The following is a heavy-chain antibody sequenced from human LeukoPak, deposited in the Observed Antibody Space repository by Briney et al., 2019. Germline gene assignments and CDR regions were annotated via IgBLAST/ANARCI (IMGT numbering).Heavy chain of an antibody. CDR3: AREFPAAYWGSYRSQAFDY. CDR1: GGSISSSSYD. Sequence: SETLSLTCTVSGGSISSSSYDWGWIRQPPGKGLEWIGSIYYSGSTYYNPSLKSRVTMSVDTSKNQFSLKLSSVTAADTAVYHCAREFPAAYWGSYRSQAFDYWGQGTLVTVSS. J-gene: IGHJ4*02. V-gene: IGHV4-39*07. CDR2: IYYSGST. D-gene: IGHD3-16*02.